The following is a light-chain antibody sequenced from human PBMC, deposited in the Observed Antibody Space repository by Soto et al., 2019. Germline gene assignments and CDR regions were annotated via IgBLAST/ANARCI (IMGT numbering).Light chain of an antibody. J-gene: IGLJ2*01. CDR2: RDN. CDR1: NIASKN. CDR3: QVWDSSTV. V-gene: IGLV3-9*01. Sequence: SYELTQPLSVSVALGQTARITCGGNNIASKNVHWYQQRPGQAPILVIYRDNNRPSGIPERFSGSNSGNTATLTINGAQAGDEADYFGQVWDSSTVFGGGTKLTVL.